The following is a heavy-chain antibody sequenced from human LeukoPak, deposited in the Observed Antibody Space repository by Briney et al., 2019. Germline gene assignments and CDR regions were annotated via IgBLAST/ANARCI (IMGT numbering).Heavy chain of an antibody. Sequence: GASVKVSCKASGGTFSSYAISWVRQAPGQGLEWMGGIIPIFGTANYAQKFQGRVTITADESTSTAYMELSSLRSEDTAVYYCASRRRRILTGYSYFDYWGQGTLVTVSS. CDR2: IIPIFGTA. J-gene: IGHJ4*02. V-gene: IGHV1-69*13. CDR1: GGTFSSYA. CDR3: ASRRRRILTGYSYFDY. D-gene: IGHD3-9*01.